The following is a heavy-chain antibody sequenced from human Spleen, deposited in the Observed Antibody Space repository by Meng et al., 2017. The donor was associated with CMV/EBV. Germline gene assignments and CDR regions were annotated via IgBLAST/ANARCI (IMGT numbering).Heavy chain of an antibody. CDR2: IYYSGST. D-gene: IGHD1-26*01. Sequence: SQTLSLTCAVSGGSFSAYYWTWIRQPPGKGLEWIGYIYYSGSTNYNPSLKSRVTISVDTSKNQFSLKLSSVTAADPAVYYCARAQGGWFDPWGQGTLVTVSS. CDR3: ARAQGGWFDP. CDR1: GGSFSAYY. J-gene: IGHJ5*02. V-gene: IGHV4-59*01.